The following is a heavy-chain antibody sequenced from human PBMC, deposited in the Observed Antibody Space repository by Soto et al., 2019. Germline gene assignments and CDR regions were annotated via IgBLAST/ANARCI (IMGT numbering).Heavy chain of an antibody. V-gene: IGHV3-23*01. D-gene: IGHD3-16*02. CDR1: GCTFSSHL. CDR3: AQTWGSYREVFDY. CDR2: ISGIGGGGST. Sequence: GPLRLSCAASGCTFSSHLMHWVRQAPGQGLEWVSGISGIGGGGSTFYTDSVKGRFTISRDNSKNTLYLQMSSLRVEDTAIYYCAQTWGSYREVFDYWGHGTLATVSS. J-gene: IGHJ4*01.